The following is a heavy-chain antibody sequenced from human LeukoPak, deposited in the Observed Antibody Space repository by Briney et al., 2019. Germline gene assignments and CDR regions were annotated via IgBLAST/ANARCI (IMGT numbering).Heavy chain of an antibody. D-gene: IGHD4-17*01. CDR2: IYYSGST. Sequence: PSETLSLTCTVSGGSISSYYWSWIRQPPGKGLEWIGYIYYSGSTNYNPSLKSRVTISVDTSKNQFSLKLSSVTAADTAVYYCARVGGATVTTVDDYYYMDVWGKGTTVTVSS. J-gene: IGHJ6*03. V-gene: IGHV4-59*01. CDR3: ARVGGATVTTVDDYYYMDV. CDR1: GGSISSYY.